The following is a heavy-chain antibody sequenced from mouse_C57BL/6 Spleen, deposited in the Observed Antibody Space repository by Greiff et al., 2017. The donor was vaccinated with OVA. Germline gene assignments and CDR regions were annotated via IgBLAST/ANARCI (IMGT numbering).Heavy chain of an antibody. CDR1: GYTFTNYW. D-gene: IGHD1-1*01. CDR3: ARLITTVDFGD. CDR2: IYPGGGHT. J-gene: IGHJ2*01. Sequence: QVQLQQSGAELVRPGTSVKMSCKASGYTFTNYWIGWAKQRPGHGLEWIGDIYPGGGHTNYNEKFKGKATLTADKSSSTAYMQFSSLASEDSAIYYCARLITTVDFGDWGKGTTLTVSS. V-gene: IGHV1-63*01.